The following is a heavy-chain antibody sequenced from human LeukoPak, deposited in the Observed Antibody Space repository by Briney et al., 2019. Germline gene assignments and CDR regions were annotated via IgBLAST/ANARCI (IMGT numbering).Heavy chain of an antibody. V-gene: IGHV1-46*01. CDR1: GYTFTSYY. Sequence: GASVKVSCKASGYTFTSYYMHWVRQAPGQGLEWMGIINPSGGSTSYAQKFQGRVTITADESTSTAYMELSSLRSEDTAVYYCARDKGGRLSWVGHFQWELDYWGQGTLVTVSS. CDR3: ARDKGGRLSWVGHFQWELDY. J-gene: IGHJ4*02. D-gene: IGHD1-26*01. CDR2: INPSGGST.